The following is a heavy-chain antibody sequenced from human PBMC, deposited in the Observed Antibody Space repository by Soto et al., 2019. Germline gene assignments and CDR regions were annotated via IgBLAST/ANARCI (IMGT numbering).Heavy chain of an antibody. Sequence: GGSLRLSCAASGFAFTNYEMHWVRQAPGKGLDWVAYINGGGDVKYYADSVEGRFTISRDNAKNALFLQMDNLRAEDTAIYYCARLSGDGFWKSYSPYNLFESWGQGALVTVSS. D-gene: IGHD3-3*01. V-gene: IGHV3-48*03. CDR1: GFAFTNYE. CDR2: INGGGDVK. J-gene: IGHJ5*01. CDR3: ARLSGDGFWKSYSPYNLFES.